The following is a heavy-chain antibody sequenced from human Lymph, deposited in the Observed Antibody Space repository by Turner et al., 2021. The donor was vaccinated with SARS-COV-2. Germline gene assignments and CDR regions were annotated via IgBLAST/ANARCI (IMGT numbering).Heavy chain of an antibody. CDR3: ARVKGYNGYDLRYYYGMDV. D-gene: IGHD5-12*01. CDR2: IWYDGSNK. CDR1: GFTFISYG. Sequence: QVQLVESGVVVVQPGRSLILSCSASGFTFISYGMHWVRQAPGKGLEWVAVIWYDGSNKYYADSVKGRFTISRDNSKNTLYLQMNSLRAEDTAVYYCARVKGYNGYDLRYYYGMDVWGQGTTVTVSS. J-gene: IGHJ6*02. V-gene: IGHV3-33*01.